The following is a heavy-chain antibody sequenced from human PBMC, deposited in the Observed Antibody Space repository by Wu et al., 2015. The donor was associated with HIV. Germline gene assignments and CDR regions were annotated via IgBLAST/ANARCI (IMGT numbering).Heavy chain of an antibody. CDR2: FDPKDGEI. D-gene: IGHD7-27*01. CDR3: ATGILGALDI. J-gene: IGHJ3*02. Sequence: QVPLVQSGAEVRKPGASVKVSCKVSGYTLSKLSMHWVRQTPGKGLKWMGGFDPKDGEIVYAQNFQGRVTMIEDISTDIAYMELSSLTSEDTAVYYCATGILGALDIWGQGTMVTVSS. V-gene: IGHV1-24*01. CDR1: GYTLSKLS.